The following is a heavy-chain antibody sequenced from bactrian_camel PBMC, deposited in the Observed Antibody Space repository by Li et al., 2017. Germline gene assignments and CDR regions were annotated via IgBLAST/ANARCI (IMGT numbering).Heavy chain of an antibody. D-gene: IGHD4*01. J-gene: IGHJ6*01. CDR3: VRDYKSGDYRDDFGY. CDR1: GYPHIGSTF. V-gene: IGHV3S63*01. Sequence: HVQLVESGGGSVEAGGSLRLSCAVSGYPHIGSTFCVGWFRQAPGQEREGVAGIVVHGFTTYYSDSVKGRFTISRDNAKNMVYLHMTSLKPEDTGVYYCVRDYKSGDYRDDFGYWGQGTQVTVS. CDR2: IVVHGFTT.